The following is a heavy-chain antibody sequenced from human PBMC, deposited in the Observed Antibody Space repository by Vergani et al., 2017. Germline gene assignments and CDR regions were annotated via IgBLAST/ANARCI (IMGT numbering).Heavy chain of an antibody. Sequence: VQLVESGGGLVKPGGSLRLSCAASGFTFSSYGMHWVRQAPGKGLEWVAFIRYDGSNKYYADSVKGRFTISRDNSKNTLYLQMNSLRAEDTAVYYCAKIAVAGPHWFDPWGQGTLVTVSS. CDR2: IRYDGSNK. J-gene: IGHJ5*02. V-gene: IGHV3-30*02. D-gene: IGHD6-19*01. CDR3: AKIAVAGPHWFDP. CDR1: GFTFSSYG.